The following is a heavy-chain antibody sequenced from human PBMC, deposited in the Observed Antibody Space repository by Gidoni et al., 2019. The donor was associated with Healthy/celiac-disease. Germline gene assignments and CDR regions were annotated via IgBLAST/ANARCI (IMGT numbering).Heavy chain of an antibody. CDR1: GLPFDDYA. J-gene: IGHJ4*02. V-gene: IGHV3-9*01. CDR3: AKDIAYGDYGGVY. D-gene: IGHD4-17*01. CDR2: ISWNSGSI. Sequence: EVQLVESGGGVVTAGRSLRRSCAASGLPFDDYAMHWVRQAPGKGLEWVSGISWNSGSIGYADSVKGRFTISRDNAKNSLYLQMNSLRAEDTALYYCAKDIAYGDYGGVYWGQGTLVTVSS.